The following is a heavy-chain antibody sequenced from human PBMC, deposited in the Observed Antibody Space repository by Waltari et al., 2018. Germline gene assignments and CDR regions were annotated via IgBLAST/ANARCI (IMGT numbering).Heavy chain of an antibody. D-gene: IGHD6-25*01. CDR1: GGTFSNFG. CDR2: TIPIVCLT. Sequence: QLVQSGAEVNKPWSSVEGFCNASGGTFSNFGVRRVRQAPAQGLEWMGKTIPIVCLTDYETKFQGRVTITADEHDSTSTAYMELGSLSSEDTAIYYCTRDIPSGYDSYWFDPWGQGTLLTVSS. CDR3: TRDIPSGYDSYWFDP. V-gene: IGHV1-69*09. J-gene: IGHJ5*02.